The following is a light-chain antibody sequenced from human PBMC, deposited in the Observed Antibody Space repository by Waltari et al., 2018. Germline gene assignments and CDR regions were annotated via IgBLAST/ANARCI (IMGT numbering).Light chain of an antibody. V-gene: IGKV3-20*01. CDR2: DVA. CDR3: QQYSSPPNS. J-gene: IGKJ2*03. Sequence: EIVLTTSPGPLSLSPGESANLSCRASQSVTSTDLAWYQQKPGLAPRLLIYDVASRATGIPDRFSGSGSGTDFTLTISRLEPEDFAVYFCQQYSSPPNSFGQGTKLEIK. CDR1: QSVTSTD.